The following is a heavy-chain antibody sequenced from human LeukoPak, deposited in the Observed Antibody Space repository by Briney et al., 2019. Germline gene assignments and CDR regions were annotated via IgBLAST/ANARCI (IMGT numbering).Heavy chain of an antibody. CDR2: ISGSSNTK. CDR3: ARKSGSGWPRYFDY. J-gene: IGHJ4*02. CDR1: GFTFSSYT. Sequence: GGSLRLSCAASGFTFSSYTLIWVRQAPGKGLEWISYISGSSNTKLYADSVEGRFTISRDNAENSLYLQMNSLRAEDTAVYYCARKSGSGWPRYFDYWGQGTLVTVPS. V-gene: IGHV3-48*01. D-gene: IGHD6-19*01.